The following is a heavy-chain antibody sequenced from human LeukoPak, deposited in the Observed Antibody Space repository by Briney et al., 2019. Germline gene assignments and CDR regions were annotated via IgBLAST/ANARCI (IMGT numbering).Heavy chain of an antibody. CDR1: GGSISSYY. V-gene: IGHV4-59*01. CDR3: ARARVGATVTFDY. Sequence: SETLSLTCTVSGGSISSYYWSWIRQLPGKGLEWIGYVFYSGSTNYNPSLKSRVTVSVDTSKDQFSLQLSSVTAADTAVYYCARARVGATVTFDYWGQGTLVTVSS. CDR2: VFYSGST. D-gene: IGHD4-17*01. J-gene: IGHJ4*02.